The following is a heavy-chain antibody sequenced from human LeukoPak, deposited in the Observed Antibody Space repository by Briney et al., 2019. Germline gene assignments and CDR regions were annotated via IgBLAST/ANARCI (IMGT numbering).Heavy chain of an antibody. Sequence: GGSLRLSCAASGFTFSSYAMSWVRQAPGKGLEWVSAISGSGGSTYYADSVKGRFTISRDNSKNTLYLQMNSLKTEDTAVYYCVMVRDDGNLNYWGQGTLVTVSS. CDR3: VMVRDDGNLNY. CDR2: ISGSGGST. D-gene: IGHD3-10*01. V-gene: IGHV3-23*01. J-gene: IGHJ4*02. CDR1: GFTFSSYA.